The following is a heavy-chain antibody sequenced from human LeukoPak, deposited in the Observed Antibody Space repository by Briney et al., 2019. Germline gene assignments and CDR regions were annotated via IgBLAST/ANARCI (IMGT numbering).Heavy chain of an antibody. CDR1: GYTXTGYN. CDR2: INPNSGGT. J-gene: IGHJ4*02. CDR3: ARDGHFDC. V-gene: IGHV1-2*02. Sequence: ASVKVSCKASGYTXTGYNMQWLRQAPGQGLEWMGWINPNSGGTNYAQKFQGRVTMTRDTSISTAYMELSRLRSDDTAVYYCARDGHFDCWGQGTLVTVSS.